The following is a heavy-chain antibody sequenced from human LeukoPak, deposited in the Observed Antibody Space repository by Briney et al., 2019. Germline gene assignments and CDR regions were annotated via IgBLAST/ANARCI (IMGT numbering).Heavy chain of an antibody. D-gene: IGHD6-19*01. CDR3: ARASPQWLEIDY. CDR1: GGSASSSNYY. CDR2: IFYSGST. J-gene: IGHJ4*02. V-gene: IGHV4-61*01. Sequence: SETLSLTCTVSGGSASSSNYYWIWIRQPPGKGLEWIGYIFYSGSTNYNPSLKSRVTISEDASKNQFSLKLSSVTAADTAVYYCARASPQWLEIDYWGQGTLVTVSP.